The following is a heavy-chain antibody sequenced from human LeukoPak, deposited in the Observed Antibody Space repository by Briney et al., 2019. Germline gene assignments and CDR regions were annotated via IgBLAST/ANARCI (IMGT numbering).Heavy chain of an antibody. D-gene: IGHD5-12*01. CDR3: ARGMRGYDLYYFDY. Sequence: SETLSLTCTVSGGSISSGGYYWSWIRQHPGKGLEWIGYIYYSGSTYYNPSLKSRVTISVDTSKSQFSLKLSSVTAADTAVYYCARGMRGYDLYYFDYWGQGTLVTVSS. V-gene: IGHV4-31*03. CDR2: IYYSGST. CDR1: GGSISSGGYY. J-gene: IGHJ4*02.